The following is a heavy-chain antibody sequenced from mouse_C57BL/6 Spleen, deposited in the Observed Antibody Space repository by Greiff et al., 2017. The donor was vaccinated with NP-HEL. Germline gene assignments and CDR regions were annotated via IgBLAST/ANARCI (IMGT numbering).Heavy chain of an antibody. Sequence: QVQLQQPGAELVKPGASVKLSCKASGYTFTSYWMHWVKQRPGQGLEWIVMIHPNSGSTNYNEKFKSKATLTVDKSSSTAYMQLSSLTSEDSAVYYCARRLYPYAMDYWGQGTSVTVSS. J-gene: IGHJ4*01. D-gene: IGHD2-1*01. CDR2: IHPNSGST. CDR1: GYTFTSYW. CDR3: ARRLYPYAMDY. V-gene: IGHV1-64*01.